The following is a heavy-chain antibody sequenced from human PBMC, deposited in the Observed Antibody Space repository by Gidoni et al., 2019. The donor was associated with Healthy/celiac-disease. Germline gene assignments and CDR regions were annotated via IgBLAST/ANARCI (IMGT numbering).Heavy chain of an antibody. CDR3: ARDPVRSEQQQLVPWGWFDP. CDR1: GGSFSGYY. D-gene: IGHD6-13*01. CDR2: INHSGST. Sequence: QVQLQQWGAGPLKPSETLSLTCAVYGGSFSGYYWSWIRQPPGKGLEWIGEINHSGSTNYNPSLKSRVTISVDTSKNQFSLKLSSVTAADTAVYYCARDPVRSEQQQLVPWGWFDPWGQGTLVTVSS. J-gene: IGHJ5*02. V-gene: IGHV4-34*01.